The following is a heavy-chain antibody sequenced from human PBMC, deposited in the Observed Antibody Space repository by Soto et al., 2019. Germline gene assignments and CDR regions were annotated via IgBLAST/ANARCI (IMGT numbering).Heavy chain of an antibody. D-gene: IGHD2-8*01. V-gene: IGHV3-23*01. CDR2: ISGSGGST. CDR3: AKGNGESMGFFDS. Sequence: EVHVLESGGGLVQPGGSLRLSCAASGFTFSSSAMNWVRQAPGKGLEWVSGISGSGGSTYYADSMKGRFSISRDNAKNTLFLQMDSLRAEDTALYYCAKGNGESMGFFDSWGQGTLVTVSS. CDR1: GFTFSSSA. J-gene: IGHJ4*02.